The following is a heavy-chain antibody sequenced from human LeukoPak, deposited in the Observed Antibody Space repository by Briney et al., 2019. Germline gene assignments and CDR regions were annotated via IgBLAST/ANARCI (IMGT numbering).Heavy chain of an antibody. D-gene: IGHD3-22*01. CDR3: ARDHYYDSSGYYFSPFDY. CDR2: INPNSGGT. CDR1: GYTFTGYY. J-gene: IGHJ4*02. V-gene: IGHV1-2*02. Sequence: ASVKVSCKASGYTFTGYYMHGVRQAPGHGVEWVGWINPNSGGTNYAQKVQGRVTMTRDTSISTAYMELSRLRSDDTAVYYCARDHYYDSSGYYFSPFDYWGQGTLVTVSS.